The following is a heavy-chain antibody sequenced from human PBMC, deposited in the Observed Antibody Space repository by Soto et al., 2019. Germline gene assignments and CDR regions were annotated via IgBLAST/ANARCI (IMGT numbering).Heavy chain of an antibody. Sequence: ASVKVSCKASGYTFTSYGSSWVRQAPGQGLEWMGWISAYNGNTNYAEKFQGRVTMTTDTSTSTAYMELRGLTSDDTAVYYCASVHNWNYAVDYWGPGTLVTVSS. CDR1: GYTFTSYG. CDR3: ASVHNWNYAVDY. J-gene: IGHJ4*02. CDR2: ISAYNGNT. V-gene: IGHV1-18*01. D-gene: IGHD1-7*01.